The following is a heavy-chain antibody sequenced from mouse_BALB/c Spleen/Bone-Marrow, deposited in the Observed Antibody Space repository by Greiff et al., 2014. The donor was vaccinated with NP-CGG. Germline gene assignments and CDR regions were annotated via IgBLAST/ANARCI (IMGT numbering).Heavy chain of an antibody. CDR3: TRRGGNDY. J-gene: IGHJ2*01. CDR1: GFTFSSHA. CDR2: ISSGGRYT. V-gene: IGHV5-9-1*01. Sequence: DVKLVESGGGLVMPGGSLKLSCVASGFTFSSHAMSWVRQTPEKRLEWVATISSGGRYTYYPDSVMGRFIISRDNARNTLYLQMNGLRSEDTAIYYCTRRGGNDYWGQGTTLTVSS. D-gene: IGHD2-1*01.